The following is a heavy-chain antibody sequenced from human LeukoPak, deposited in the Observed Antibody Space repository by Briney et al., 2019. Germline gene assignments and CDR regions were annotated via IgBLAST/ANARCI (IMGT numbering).Heavy chain of an antibody. CDR3: ARHSDGYNFGAFDI. CDR1: GGSISSYY. V-gene: IGHV4-4*09. D-gene: IGHD5-24*01. Sequence: SETLSLTCTVSGGSISSYYWSWIRQPPGKGLEWIGCIYSSGSTNFNPSLKSRVTISIDTSKNQFSLKLSSVTAADTAVYYCARHSDGYNFGAFDIWGQGTMVTVSS. CDR2: IYSSGST. J-gene: IGHJ3*02.